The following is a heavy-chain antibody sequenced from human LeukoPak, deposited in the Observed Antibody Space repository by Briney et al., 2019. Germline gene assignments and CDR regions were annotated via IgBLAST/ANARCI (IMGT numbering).Heavy chain of an antibody. CDR3: ARAGFPGVLDI. J-gene: IGHJ3*02. V-gene: IGHV4-30-4*08. CDR2: IYYSGST. Sequence: SETLSLTCTVSGGSLSSGDYYWSWIRQPPGKGLEWIGYIYYSGSTYYNPSLKSRVTISVDTSKNQFSLKLSSVTAADTAVYYCARAGFPGVLDIWGQGTMVTVSS. D-gene: IGHD1-14*01. CDR1: GGSLSSGDYY.